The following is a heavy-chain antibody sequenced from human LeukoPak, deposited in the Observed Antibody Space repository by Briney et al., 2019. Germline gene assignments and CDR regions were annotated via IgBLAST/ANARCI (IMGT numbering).Heavy chain of an antibody. D-gene: IGHD3-3*01. V-gene: IGHV3-66*01. CDR1: GFTVSSDY. J-gene: IGHJ4*02. Sequence: GGSLRLSCAASGFTVSSDYMNWVRQAPGKGLEWVSAIYSGGITYYADSVKGRFTISRDNSKNTLYLQMNSLRADDTAVYYCARGRFSDYWGQGTLVTVSS. CDR3: ARGRFSDY. CDR2: IYSGGIT.